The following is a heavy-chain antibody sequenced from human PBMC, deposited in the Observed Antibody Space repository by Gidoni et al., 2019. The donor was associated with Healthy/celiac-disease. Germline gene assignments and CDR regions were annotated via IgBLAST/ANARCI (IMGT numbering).Heavy chain of an antibody. CDR2: IDPSDSYT. Sequence: ELQLVQSGAEVKKPGASMRISCKGSGYSFTSYWISWVRQMPGKGLEWMGRIDPSDSYTNDSPSFQGHGTISADKSISTAYLQWSSLKASDTAMYYGARHRGGYYSGDAFDIWGQGTMVTVSS. D-gene: IGHD3-22*01. CDR3: ARHRGGYYSGDAFDI. V-gene: IGHV5-10-1*03. J-gene: IGHJ3*02. CDR1: GYSFTSYW.